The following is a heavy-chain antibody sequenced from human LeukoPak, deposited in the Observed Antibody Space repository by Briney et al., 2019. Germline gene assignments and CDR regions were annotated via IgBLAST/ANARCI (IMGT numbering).Heavy chain of an antibody. CDR2: FDPDEGKV. J-gene: IGHJ5*02. D-gene: IGHD6-19*01. V-gene: IGHV1-24*01. CDR3: ATVASYSSGWYDWFDP. Sequence: ASVKVSCKVSGYRLTDLSMHWVRQVPGKGLQWMGGFDPDEGKVIYAQKFQGRVTMTEDTSTDTAYMDLSSLRSEDTAVYYCATVASYSSGWYDWFDPWGQGTLVTVSS. CDR1: GYRLTDLS.